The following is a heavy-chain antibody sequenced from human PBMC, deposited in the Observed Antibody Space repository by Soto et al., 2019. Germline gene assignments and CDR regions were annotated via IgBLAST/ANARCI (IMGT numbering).Heavy chain of an antibody. Sequence: EVQLVESGGGLVQPGGSLRLSCAASGFTYSMYWMSWVRQAPGKGLEWVANIKQDGSEKYYVDSVKGRFTISRDNAKNSLFLLMNSLRAEDTAVYYCAYGADGPLYFQHWGQGPLVTVSS. D-gene: IGHD4-17*01. CDR2: IKQDGSEK. J-gene: IGHJ1*01. V-gene: IGHV3-7*01. CDR1: GFTYSMYW. CDR3: AYGADGPLYFQH.